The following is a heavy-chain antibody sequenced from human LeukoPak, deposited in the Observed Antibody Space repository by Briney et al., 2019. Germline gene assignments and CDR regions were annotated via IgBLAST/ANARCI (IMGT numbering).Heavy chain of an antibody. V-gene: IGHV1-18*01. CDR1: GYTFTSYG. D-gene: IGHD3-3*01. CDR2: ISAYNGST. Sequence: ASVRVSCKASGYTFTSYGISWVRQAPGQGLEWMGWISAYNGSTNYAQKLQGRVTMTTDTSTSTAYMELRSLRSDDTAVYYCARFLPDFWSGYYLPQMTYYYYYMDVWGKGTTVTVSS. J-gene: IGHJ6*03. CDR3: ARFLPDFWSGYYLPQMTYYYYYMDV.